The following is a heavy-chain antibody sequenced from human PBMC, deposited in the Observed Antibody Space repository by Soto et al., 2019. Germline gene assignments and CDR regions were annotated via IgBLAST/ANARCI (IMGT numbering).Heavy chain of an antibody. CDR2: INAGNGNT. D-gene: IGHD3-22*01. CDR3: ARDWDTYYYDSSGYYAPGY. Sequence: ASVKVSCKASGYTFTSYAMHWVRQAPGQRLEWMGWINAGNGNTKYSQKFQGRVTITRDTSASTAYMELSSLRSEDTAVYYCARDWDTYYYDSSGYYAPGYWGQGTLVTVS. J-gene: IGHJ4*02. CDR1: GYTFTSYA. V-gene: IGHV1-3*01.